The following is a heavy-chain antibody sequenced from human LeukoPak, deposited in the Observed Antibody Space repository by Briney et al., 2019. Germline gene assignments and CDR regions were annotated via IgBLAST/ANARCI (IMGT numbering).Heavy chain of an antibody. CDR1: GFTFSSYR. V-gene: IGHV3-48*02. CDR2: VDSTTSTI. CDR3: ARANSILPRQLITYCDS. Sequence: GGSLRLSCAASGFTFSSYRMNWLRQAPGKGLEWISYVDSTTSTIYYADSVRGRFTISRDNAENSLFLQMNSLTDEDTAVYYCARANSILPRQLITYCDSWGQGTLVTVSS. D-gene: IGHD3-22*01. J-gene: IGHJ4*02.